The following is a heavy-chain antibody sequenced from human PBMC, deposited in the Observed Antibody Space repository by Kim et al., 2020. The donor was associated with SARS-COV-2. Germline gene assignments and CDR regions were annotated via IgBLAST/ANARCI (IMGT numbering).Heavy chain of an antibody. J-gene: IGHJ4*02. Sequence: SLKSRVTIPVDTSKNQFYLKLSSVTAADTAVYYCAITRGEQWLVSYYFDYWGQGTLVTVSS. CDR3: AITRGEQWLVSYYFDY. D-gene: IGHD6-19*01. V-gene: IGHV4-39*01.